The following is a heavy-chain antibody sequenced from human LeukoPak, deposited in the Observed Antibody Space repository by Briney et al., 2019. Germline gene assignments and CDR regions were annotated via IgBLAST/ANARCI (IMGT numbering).Heavy chain of an antibody. Sequence: SETLSLTCSVSADSITNYYWNWIRHPAGKGLEWIGRIYINGITNYNASLKSRVTMSVDTSKNHFSLNLSSVTAADTAVYYCARSSVGSGSNFDYWGQGTLVTVSS. J-gene: IGHJ4*02. D-gene: IGHD3-10*01. CDR3: ARSSVGSGSNFDY. CDR1: ADSITNYY. V-gene: IGHV4-4*07. CDR2: IYINGIT.